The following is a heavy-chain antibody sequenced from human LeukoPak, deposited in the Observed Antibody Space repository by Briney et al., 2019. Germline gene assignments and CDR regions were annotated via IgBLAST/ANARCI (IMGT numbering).Heavy chain of an antibody. V-gene: IGHV4-59*08. J-gene: IGHJ2*01. CDR1: GDSISSYY. CDR2: IYYSGST. D-gene: IGHD3-3*01. Sequence: SETLSLTCTVSGDSISSYYWSWIRQPPGKGLEWIGFIYYSGSTNYNPSLKSRLTISVDTSKNQFSLRLSSVTAADTAVYYCARHRWSHSYLDLWGRGSLVTVSS. CDR3: ARHRWSHSYLDL.